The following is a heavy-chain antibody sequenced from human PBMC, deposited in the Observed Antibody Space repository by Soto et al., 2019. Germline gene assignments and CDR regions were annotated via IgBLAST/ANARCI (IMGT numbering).Heavy chain of an antibody. D-gene: IGHD6-19*01. J-gene: IGHJ4*02. V-gene: IGHV3-30*18. CDR2: VSHDGRNT. CDR1: GFTFSDYA. CDR3: AKGGRQWLVTSDFNY. Sequence: VQLVESGGGVVQPGRSLRLSCAASGFTFSDYAMHWVRQAPGKGLEWVAVVSHDGRNTHYADSVKGRFTISRDSSQKQVSLEMTSLRAEDTAVYYCAKGGRQWLVTSDFNYWGQGAVVTVSS.